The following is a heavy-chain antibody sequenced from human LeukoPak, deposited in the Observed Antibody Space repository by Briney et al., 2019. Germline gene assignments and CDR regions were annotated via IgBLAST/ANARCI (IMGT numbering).Heavy chain of an antibody. Sequence: GGSLRLSCATSGFSFSTYAMSWVRQAPGKGLEWVSAISSSATSTYYADSVKGRFTISRDNAKSSLFLQMNSLRAEDTAVYYCARVLHKRNYDSSVYYGYWGQGTLVTVSS. D-gene: IGHD3-22*01. CDR2: ISSSATST. CDR1: GFSFSTYA. J-gene: IGHJ4*02. V-gene: IGHV3-23*01. CDR3: ARVLHKRNYDSSVYYGY.